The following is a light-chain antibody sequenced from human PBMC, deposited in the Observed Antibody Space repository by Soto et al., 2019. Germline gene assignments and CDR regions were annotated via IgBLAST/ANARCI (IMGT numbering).Light chain of an antibody. CDR1: SSDVGGYNY. V-gene: IGLV2-14*03. CDR3: NSYTGSNTFV. CDR2: EVT. Sequence: QSALTQPASVSGSPGQSITISCTGTSSDVGGYNYVSWYQQHPGKAPKLMIFEVTNRPSGISNRFSGSRSGNTVSLTISDLQAEDEAEYYCNSYTGSNTFVFGTGTKLTVL. J-gene: IGLJ1*01.